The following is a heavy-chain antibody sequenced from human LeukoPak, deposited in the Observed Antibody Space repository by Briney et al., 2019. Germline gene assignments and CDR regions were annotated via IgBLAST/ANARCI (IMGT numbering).Heavy chain of an antibody. V-gene: IGHV4-59*12. CDR1: GGSISSYY. Sequence: SETLSLTCTVSGGSISSYYWSWIRQPPGKGLEWIGYIYYSGSTNYNPSLKSRVTISVDTSKNQVSLKLTSVTAADTAVYYCARGRDYTWGGWGQGTLVTVSS. CDR3: ARGRDYTWGG. D-gene: IGHD3-16*01. CDR2: IYYSGST. J-gene: IGHJ4*01.